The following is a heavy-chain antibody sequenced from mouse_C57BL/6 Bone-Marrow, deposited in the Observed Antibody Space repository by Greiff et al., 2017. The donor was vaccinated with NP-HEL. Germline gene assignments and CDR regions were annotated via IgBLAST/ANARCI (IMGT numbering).Heavy chain of an antibody. V-gene: IGHV6-6*01. CDR2: IRNKANNHAT. J-gene: IGHJ4*01. CDR3: TLYGSSRYAMDY. CDR1: GFTFSDAW. D-gene: IGHD1-1*01. Sequence: EVKLVESGGGLVQPGGSMKLSCAASGFTFSDAWMDWVRQSPEKGLEWVAEIRNKANNHATYYAESVKGRFTISRDDSKSSVYLQMNSLRAEDTGIYYCTLYGSSRYAMDYWGQGTSVTVSS.